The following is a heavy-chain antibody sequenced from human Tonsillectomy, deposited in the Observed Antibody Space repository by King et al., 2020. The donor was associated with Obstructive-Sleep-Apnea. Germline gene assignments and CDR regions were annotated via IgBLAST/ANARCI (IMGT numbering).Heavy chain of an antibody. CDR3: ARSQLTYCSGGSCYSYVFAFDV. V-gene: IGHV3-30*04. Sequence: QVQLVQSGGGVVQPGRSLRLSCAASGFTFSSYAIHWVRQAPGKGLEWVAVISHDGTEKYCADSVGGRFTISRDNSKNTLYLQMKTMRVDDTAVYYCARSQLTYCSGGSCYSYVFAFDVWGQGTVVTVSS. J-gene: IGHJ3*01. CDR2: ISHDGTEK. D-gene: IGHD2-15*01. CDR1: GFTFSSYA.